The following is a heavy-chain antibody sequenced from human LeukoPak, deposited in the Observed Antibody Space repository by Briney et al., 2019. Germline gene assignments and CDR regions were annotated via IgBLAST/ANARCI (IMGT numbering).Heavy chain of an antibody. CDR1: GFTFNTYT. CDR3: ANLDSSGYSVFDY. J-gene: IGHJ4*02. CDR2: ISSGTSYI. D-gene: IGHD3-22*01. Sequence: GGSLRLSCAASGFTFNTYTMNWVRQAPGKGLEWVSSISSGTSYIYADSVKGRFTISRDNSKNTLYLQMNSLRAEDTAVYYCANLDSSGYSVFDYWGQGTLVTVSS. V-gene: IGHV3-21*01.